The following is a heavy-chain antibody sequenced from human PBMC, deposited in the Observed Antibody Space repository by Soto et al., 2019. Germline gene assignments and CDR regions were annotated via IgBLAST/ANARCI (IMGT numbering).Heavy chain of an antibody. CDR3: ARARGVDY. CDR2: IKADGSEK. J-gene: IGHJ4*02. V-gene: IGHV3-7*03. Sequence: GGSLRLSCVGSGFTFSNHWMNWVRQAPGQGLEWVANIKADGSEKYYVDSVKGRFTISRDNAKNSLYLQMNSLRAEDTAVYYCARARGVDYWGQGTQVTVPQ. CDR1: GFTFSNHW. D-gene: IGHD3-16*01.